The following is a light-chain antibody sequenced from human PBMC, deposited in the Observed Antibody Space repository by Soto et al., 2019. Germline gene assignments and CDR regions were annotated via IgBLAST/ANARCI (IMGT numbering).Light chain of an antibody. CDR2: GAS. CDR3: QQYASSVT. Sequence: ESVLTQSPGSLSLSPGERATLSCRASQSVSSSFFAWYQQKPGQAPRLLIYGASSRATGIPDRFSGSGSGTDFTLTISRLEPDDFAVYYCQQYASSVTFGQGTKVEIK. CDR1: QSVSSSF. J-gene: IGKJ1*01. V-gene: IGKV3-20*01.